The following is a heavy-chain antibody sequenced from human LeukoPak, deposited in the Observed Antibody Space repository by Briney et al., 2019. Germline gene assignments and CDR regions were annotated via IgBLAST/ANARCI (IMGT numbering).Heavy chain of an antibody. V-gene: IGHV3-53*01. CDR1: GFTVSSNY. J-gene: IGHJ4*02. Sequence: PGGSLRLSCAASGFTVSSNYMSWVRQAPGKGLEWVSVIYSGGTTYYADSVKGRFTISRDNSKNTLYLQMNSLRAEDTAVYYCAKSPGVYIAAAGTTNDYWGQGTLVTVSS. CDR3: AKSPGVYIAAAGTTNDY. CDR2: IYSGGTT. D-gene: IGHD6-13*01.